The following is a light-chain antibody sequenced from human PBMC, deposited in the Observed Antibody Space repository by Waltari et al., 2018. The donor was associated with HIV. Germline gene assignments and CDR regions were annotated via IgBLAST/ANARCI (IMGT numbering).Light chain of an antibody. CDR1: SSNIGAGYD. CDR3: QSYDSSLSGSVV. J-gene: IGLJ2*01. V-gene: IGLV1-40*01. Sequence: QSVLTQPPSVSGAPGQRVTISCTGSSSNIGAGYDVHWYQQPPGTAPNPLIDGKKYRPSGVPDRFSGSKSGTSASLAITGLQAEDEADYYCQSYDSSLSGSVVFGGGTKVTVL. CDR2: GKK.